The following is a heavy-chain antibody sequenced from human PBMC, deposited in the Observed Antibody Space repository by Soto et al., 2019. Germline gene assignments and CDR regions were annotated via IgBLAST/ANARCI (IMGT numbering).Heavy chain of an antibody. J-gene: IGHJ4*02. V-gene: IGHV3-23*01. CDR2: ISGSGGST. CDR1: GFTFSSYA. Sequence: EVQLLESGGGLVQPGGSLRLSCAASGFTFSSYAMSWVRQAPGKGLEWVSAISGSGGSTYYADSVKGRFTISRDNSKNTLYLQMNSLRAEDTAVYYCAKDSKWFGELSDGSYYWGQGTLVTVSS. CDR3: AKDSKWFGELSDGSYY. D-gene: IGHD3-10*01.